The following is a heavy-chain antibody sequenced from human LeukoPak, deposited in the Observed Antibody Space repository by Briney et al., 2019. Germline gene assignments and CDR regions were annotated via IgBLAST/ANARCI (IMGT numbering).Heavy chain of an antibody. CDR2: INHSGST. CDR1: GGSFSGYY. D-gene: IGHD3-10*01. CDR3: ARKSMVRGVNY. V-gene: IGHV4-34*01. Sequence: SETLSLTCAVYGGSFSGYYWSWIRQPPGKGLEWIGEINHSGSTNYNLSLKSRVTISVDTSKNQFSLKLSSVTAADTAVYYCARKSMVRGVNYWGQGTLVTVSS. J-gene: IGHJ4*02.